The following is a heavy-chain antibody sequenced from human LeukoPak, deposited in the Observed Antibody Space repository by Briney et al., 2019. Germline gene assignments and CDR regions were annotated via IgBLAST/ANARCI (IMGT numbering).Heavy chain of an antibody. J-gene: IGHJ5*02. CDR1: GYTFTSYG. Sequence: ASVKVSCTASGYTFTSYGISWVRQAPGQGLAWMGWISAYNGNTNYAQKLQGRVTMTTDTSTSTAYMELRSLRSDDTAVYYCARRSSREARFDPWGQGTLVTVSS. CDR2: ISAYNGNT. CDR3: ARRSSREARFDP. V-gene: IGHV1-18*01.